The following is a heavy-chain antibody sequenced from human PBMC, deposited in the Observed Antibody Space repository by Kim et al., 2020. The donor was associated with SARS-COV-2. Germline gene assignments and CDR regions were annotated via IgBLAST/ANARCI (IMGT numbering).Heavy chain of an antibody. J-gene: IGHJ5*02. Sequence: SVKVSCKASGGTFSSYAISWVRQAPGQGLEWMGRIIPILGIANYAQKFQGRVTITADKSTSTAYMELSSLRSEDTAVYYCAGERYGDPLGGWFDPWGQGTLVTVSS. CDR2: IIPILGIA. D-gene: IGHD4-17*01. V-gene: IGHV1-69*04. CDR3: AGERYGDPLGGWFDP. CDR1: GGTFSSYA.